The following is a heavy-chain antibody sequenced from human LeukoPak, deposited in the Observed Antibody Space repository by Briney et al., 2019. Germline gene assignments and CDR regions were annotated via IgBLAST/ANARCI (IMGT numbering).Heavy chain of an antibody. Sequence: GASVKVSCKASGGTFSSYAITWVRQAPGQGLEWMGGLIPIFGTPNYAQKFQGRVTIIADESTSTAYMELSSLRSEDTAVYYCARATDRDCSSTSCYAEPYYYYYGMDVWGQGTTVTVSS. J-gene: IGHJ6*02. V-gene: IGHV1-69*13. D-gene: IGHD2-2*01. CDR1: GGTFSSYA. CDR3: ARATDRDCSSTSCYAEPYYYYYGMDV. CDR2: LIPIFGTP.